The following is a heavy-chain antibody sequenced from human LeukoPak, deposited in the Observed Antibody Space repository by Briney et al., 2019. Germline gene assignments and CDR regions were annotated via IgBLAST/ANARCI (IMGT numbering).Heavy chain of an antibody. V-gene: IGHV1-2*02. CDR3: ARLGADCSDGTCYSDLKFDY. CDR1: GYTFTDYS. D-gene: IGHD2-15*01. J-gene: IGHJ4*02. CDR2: INPNTDAT. Sequence: GASVKVSCKASGYTFTDYSLHWVRQAPGQGPEWMGWINPNTDATKDAQNFQGRVTMTRDTSISTAYMELTRLRSDDTAVYYCARLGADCSDGTCYSDLKFDYWGQGTLVTVSS.